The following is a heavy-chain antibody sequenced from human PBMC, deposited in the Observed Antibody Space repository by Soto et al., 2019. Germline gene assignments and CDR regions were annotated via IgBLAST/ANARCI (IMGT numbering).Heavy chain of an antibody. Sequence: SETLSLTCTVSGGSISSSSFHWGWIRQPPGKGLEWIGSIYYSGGTYYSPSLKSRVTISVDTSKNQFSLKLSSVTAEDTAVYYCARGMPIDPYFDHYYYYGMDVWGQGTTVTVSS. CDR3: ARGMPIDPYFDHYYYYGMDV. D-gene: IGHD3-3*01. CDR1: GGSISSSSFH. CDR2: IYYSGGT. J-gene: IGHJ6*02. V-gene: IGHV4-39*07.